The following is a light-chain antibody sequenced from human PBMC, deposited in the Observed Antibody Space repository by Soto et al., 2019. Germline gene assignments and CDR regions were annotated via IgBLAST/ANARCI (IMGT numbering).Light chain of an antibody. J-gene: IGLJ2*01. CDR2: SNT. CDR3: AAWDDSLSGVV. V-gene: IGLV1-47*01. CDR1: SSNMGSNS. Sequence: QAVVTQPPSASGTPGQRVTISCSGSSSNMGSNSVHWYKQLPGTAPKLLIYSNTQRPSGVPDRFSGSKSGTSASLAISGLRSEDEADYYCAAWDDSLSGVVFGGGTKLTVL.